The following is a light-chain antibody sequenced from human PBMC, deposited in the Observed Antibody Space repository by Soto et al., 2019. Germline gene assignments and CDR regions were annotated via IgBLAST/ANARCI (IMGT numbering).Light chain of an antibody. CDR3: SSYTSSSTWV. CDR2: EVS. Sequence: QSALTQPASVSGSPGQSITISCTGTSSDVGGYKYVSWYQQHPDKAPKLMIYEVSNRPSGVSNRFSGSKSGNTAFLTISGLQAEDEADYYCSSYTSSSTWVFGGGTKVTVL. J-gene: IGLJ3*02. V-gene: IGLV2-14*01. CDR1: SSDVGGYKY.